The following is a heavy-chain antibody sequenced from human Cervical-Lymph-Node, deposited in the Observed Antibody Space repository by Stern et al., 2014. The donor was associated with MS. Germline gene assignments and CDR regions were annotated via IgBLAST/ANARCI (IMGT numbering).Heavy chain of an antibody. V-gene: IGHV1-2*02. CDR1: GYTFTDYY. CDR3: AKEKQYTYGLDY. CDR2: INPKNGGT. Sequence: VQLVESGAEVKKPGASVKVSCKASGYTFTDYYMHWVRQAPGQGLERMGWINPKNGGTVYAPKYRGRVTMTRDTSIATSYMELSSLTSDDSAFYYCAKEKQYTYGLDYWGQGTLVTVSS. D-gene: IGHD5-18*01. J-gene: IGHJ4*02.